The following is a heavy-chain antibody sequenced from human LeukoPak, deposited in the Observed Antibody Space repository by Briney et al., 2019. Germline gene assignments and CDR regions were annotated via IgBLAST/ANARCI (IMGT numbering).Heavy chain of an antibody. Sequence: GGSLRLSCAASGFTVSSNYMSWVRQAPGKGLEWVSVIYAGGSTYYAGSVKGRFTISRDNSQNALYLQMNGLGDEDTAVYYCTRGGGAFCGGDCYRNFDYWGQGILVTVSS. CDR2: IYAGGST. CDR1: GFTVSSNY. V-gene: IGHV3-66*02. D-gene: IGHD2-21*02. J-gene: IGHJ4*02. CDR3: TRGGGAFCGGDCYRNFDY.